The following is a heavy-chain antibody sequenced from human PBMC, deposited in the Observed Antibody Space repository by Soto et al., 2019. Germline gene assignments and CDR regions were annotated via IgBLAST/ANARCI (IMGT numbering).Heavy chain of an antibody. J-gene: IGHJ4*01. Sequence: QVQLLQSGAEVREPGASVKVSCKTSGYTFTTYGIAWVRQAPGQGLEWMGWINTYNDNTNYAQKFQGRVTMTADTSTATAYLDLGGLRSDDSAVYYCATTFNPYDSRGYYLLKWGQGTLVSVSS. V-gene: IGHV1-18*04. CDR2: INTYNDNT. CDR3: ATTFNPYDSRGYYLLK. D-gene: IGHD3-22*01. CDR1: GYTFTTYG.